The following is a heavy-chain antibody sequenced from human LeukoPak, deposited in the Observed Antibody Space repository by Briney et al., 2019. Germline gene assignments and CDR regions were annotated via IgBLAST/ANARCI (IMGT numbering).Heavy chain of an antibody. D-gene: IGHD2-2*01. Sequence: PPETLSLTCTVSGGSISSYYWSWIRQPPGKGLEWIGCIYYSGSTNYSPSLKSRVTISVDTSKNQFSLKLSSVTAADTAVYYCARATQYQLINWFDPWGQGTLVTVSS. CDR3: ARATQYQLINWFDP. J-gene: IGHJ5*02. V-gene: IGHV4-59*01. CDR1: GGSISSYY. CDR2: IYYSGST.